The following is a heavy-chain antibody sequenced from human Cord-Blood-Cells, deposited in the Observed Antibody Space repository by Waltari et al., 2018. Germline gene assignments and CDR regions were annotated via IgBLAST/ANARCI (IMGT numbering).Heavy chain of an antibody. V-gene: IGHV1-69*01. J-gene: IGHJ4*02. Sequence: VQIVQSGAEVKNPGAPVKVSCQASGDTLTSYAIRWVIPAPGQGLEWMGGIIPIFGTANYAQKFQGRVTITADESTSTAYMELSSLRSEDTAVYYCARDLRPYYGTEDDYWGQGTLVTVSS. CDR2: IIPIFGTA. CDR3: ARDLRPYYGTEDDY. D-gene: IGHD3-3*01. CDR1: GDTLTSYA.